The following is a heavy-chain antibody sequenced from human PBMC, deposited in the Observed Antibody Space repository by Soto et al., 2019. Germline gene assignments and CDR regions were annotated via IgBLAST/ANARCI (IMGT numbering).Heavy chain of an antibody. CDR2: FYYSEST. Sequence: SETLSLTCTVSGGSISSGPYSWGWIRQPPGEGLEWIGTFYYSESTYYNPSLESRVTISVDTSKNQFSLKLTSVTAADTAVYYCVRRHGLTIDAYYWGQGTLVTVSS. CDR3: VRRHGLTIDAYY. J-gene: IGHJ4*02. D-gene: IGHD3-10*01. CDR1: GGSISSGPYS. V-gene: IGHV4-39*01.